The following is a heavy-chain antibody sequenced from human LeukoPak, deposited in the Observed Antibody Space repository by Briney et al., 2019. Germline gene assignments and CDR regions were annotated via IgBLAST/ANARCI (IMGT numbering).Heavy chain of an antibody. J-gene: IGHJ3*02. V-gene: IGHV4-39*01. CDR3: ALENAYANDDALDI. D-gene: IGHD3-3*01. Sequence: SDTLSLTCVVSSGSISSSDYYWGWIRQPPGKGLEWIGSIQYSGNTYYNPSFKRPFTISVHTAKNPFSLKLNSVTAAATAAYYFALENAYANDDALDIWGQGIMVTVSS. CDR1: SGSISSSDYY. CDR2: IQYSGNT.